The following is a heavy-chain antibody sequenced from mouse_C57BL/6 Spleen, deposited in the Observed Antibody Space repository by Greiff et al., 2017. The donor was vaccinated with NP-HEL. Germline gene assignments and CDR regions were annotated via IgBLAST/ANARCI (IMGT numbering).Heavy chain of an antibody. CDR3: ARDLDSSGPWFAY. CDR2: ISYDGSN. D-gene: IGHD3-2*02. Sequence: EVQLVESGPGLVKPSQSLSLTCSVTGYSITSGYYWNWIRQFPGNKLEWMGYISYDGSNNYNPSLKNRISITRDTSKNQFFLKLNSVTTEDTATYYCARDLDSSGPWFAYWGQGTLVTVSA. CDR1: GYSITSGYY. J-gene: IGHJ3*01. V-gene: IGHV3-6*01.